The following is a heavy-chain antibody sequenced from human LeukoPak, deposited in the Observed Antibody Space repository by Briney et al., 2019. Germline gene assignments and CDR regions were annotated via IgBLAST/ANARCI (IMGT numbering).Heavy chain of an antibody. D-gene: IGHD3-10*02. CDR1: GFTFSTYE. CDR2: ISSSGSTI. CDR3: AELGITMIGGV. Sequence: GGSLRLSCSASGFTFSTYEMNWVRQAPGKGLEWVSYISSSGSTIYYADSVKGRFTISRDNAKNSLYLQMNSLRAEDTAVYYCAELGITMIGGVWGKGTTVTISS. V-gene: IGHV3-48*03. J-gene: IGHJ6*04.